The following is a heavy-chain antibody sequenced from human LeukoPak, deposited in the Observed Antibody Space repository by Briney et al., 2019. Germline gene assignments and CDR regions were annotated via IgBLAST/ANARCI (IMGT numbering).Heavy chain of an antibody. CDR2: INPGDSDT. D-gene: IGHD7-27*01. CDR1: GYSFSNYW. V-gene: IGHV5-51*01. Sequence: GESLKISCKGSGYSFSNYWIGWVRQMPGKGLEWMGIINPGDSDTRYSPSFQGQVTISADKSIDTAYLQWSSLRASDTAIYYCARQTGDKGIDYWGQGTLVTVSS. CDR3: ARQTGDKGIDY. J-gene: IGHJ4*02.